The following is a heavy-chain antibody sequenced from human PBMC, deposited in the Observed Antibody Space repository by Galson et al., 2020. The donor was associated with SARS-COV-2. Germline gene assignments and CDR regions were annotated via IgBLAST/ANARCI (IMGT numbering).Heavy chain of an antibody. CDR2: INHSGST. J-gene: IGHJ1*01. CDR3: ARGPAYCGGDCYLQH. D-gene: IGHD2-21*02. Sequence: SETLSLTCAVYGGSFSGYYWSWIRQPPGKGLAWIGEINHSGSTNYNPSLKSRVTISVDTSKNQFSLKLSSVTAADTAVYYCARGPAYCGGDCYLQHWGQGTLVTVSS. V-gene: IGHV4-34*01. CDR1: GGSFSGYY.